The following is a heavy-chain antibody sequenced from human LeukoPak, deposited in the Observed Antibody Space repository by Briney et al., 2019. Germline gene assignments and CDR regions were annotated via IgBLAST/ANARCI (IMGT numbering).Heavy chain of an antibody. Sequence: GGSLRLSCAASGFTFSSYSMNWVRQAPGKGLEWVSSISSSSSYIYYADSVKGRFTISRDNAKNSLYLQMNSLRAEDTAVYYCARSHQRVGIEDYWGQGTLVTVSS. CDR1: GFTFSSYS. J-gene: IGHJ4*02. CDR3: ARSHQRVGIEDY. CDR2: ISSSSSYI. D-gene: IGHD1-26*01. V-gene: IGHV3-21*01.